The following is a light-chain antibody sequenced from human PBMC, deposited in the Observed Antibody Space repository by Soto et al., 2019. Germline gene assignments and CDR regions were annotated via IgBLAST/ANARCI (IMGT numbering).Light chain of an antibody. J-gene: IGLJ2*01. CDR1: SSDVGSYNL. V-gene: IGLV2-23*02. CDR2: EAT. CDR3: CSSAGSNTFV. Sequence: QLVLTQPASVSGSPGQSITISCTGTSSDVGSYNLVSWYQHHPGKAPKLLIYEATNRPSGVSDRVSGSRSGNTASLTISGLQAEDEADYYCCSSAGSNTFVFGGGTKLTVL.